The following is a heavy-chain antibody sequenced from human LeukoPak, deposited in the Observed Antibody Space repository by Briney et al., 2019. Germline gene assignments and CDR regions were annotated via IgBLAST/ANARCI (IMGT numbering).Heavy chain of an antibody. CDR1: GFTFNSYS. CDR3: ARDGYLQMTMVRGVVSDF. CDR2: ISSSSGTI. J-gene: IGHJ4*02. V-gene: IGHV3-48*01. Sequence: GGSLRLSCAASGFTFNSYSMNWVRQAPGKGLEWVSYISSSSGTIYYSDSVNGRFTISRDNAKNSVYLQMNSLRVEDTAVYYCARDGYLQMTMVRGVVSDFWGQGTLVTVSS. D-gene: IGHD3-10*01.